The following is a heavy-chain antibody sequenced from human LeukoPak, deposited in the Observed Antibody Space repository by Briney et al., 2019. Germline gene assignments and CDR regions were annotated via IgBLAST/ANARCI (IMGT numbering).Heavy chain of an antibody. J-gene: IGHJ3*02. V-gene: IGHV4-59*08. CDR1: GGSISSYY. D-gene: IGHD3-22*01. CDR3: ARHNYDSNGAFDI. CDR2: VYYSGST. Sequence: SETLSLTCTVSGGSISSYYWSWIRQPPGKGLEWIGYVYYSGSTRYNPSLESRVTISVDTSKNQFSLKLSSVTAADTAVYYCARHNYDSNGAFDIWGQGTMVTVSS.